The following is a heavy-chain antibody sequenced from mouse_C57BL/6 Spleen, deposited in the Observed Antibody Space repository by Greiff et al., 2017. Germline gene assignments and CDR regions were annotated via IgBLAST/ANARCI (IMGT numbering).Heavy chain of an antibody. CDR2: IYPRDGST. V-gene: IGHV1-78*01. CDR1: GYTFTDHT. CDR3: ARYLFYEYGGNYAMDY. J-gene: IGHJ4*01. Sequence: QVQLQQSDAELVKPGASVKISCKVSGYTFTDHTIHWMKQRPEQGLEWIGYIYPRDGSTKYNEKFKGKATLTADKSSSTAYMQLNSLTSEDSAVYFCARYLFYEYGGNYAMDYWGQGTSVTVSS. D-gene: IGHD2-4*01.